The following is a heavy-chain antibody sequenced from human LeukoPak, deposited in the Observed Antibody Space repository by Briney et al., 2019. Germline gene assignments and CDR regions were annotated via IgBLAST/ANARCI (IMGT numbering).Heavy chain of an antibody. CDR2: ISGSGSIT. J-gene: IGHJ6*02. CDR1: GFTFSDHY. V-gene: IGHV3-11*01. Sequence: GGSLSLSCAASGFTFSDHYISWIRQAPGQGLEWVSYISGSGSITFHADSVKGRVTISRDNAKRSVYLQMNSLRAEDTAVYYCARGHFGLDVWGQGATVTVSS. CDR3: ARGHFGLDV.